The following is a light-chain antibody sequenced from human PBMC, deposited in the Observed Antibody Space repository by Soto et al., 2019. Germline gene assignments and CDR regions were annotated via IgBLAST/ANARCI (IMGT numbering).Light chain of an antibody. V-gene: IGKV1-39*01. J-gene: IGKJ2*01. CDR1: QNISFY. CDR3: QQSYITPST. CDR2: AAS. Sequence: DIQMTQSPSSLSASIGDRVTITCRASQNISFYLNWYQHKTGQAPKVLIYAASSLQAGVPQRFSVRGSGTDFTLSISSLQPEDFATYSCQQSYITPSTFGQGTKLEIK.